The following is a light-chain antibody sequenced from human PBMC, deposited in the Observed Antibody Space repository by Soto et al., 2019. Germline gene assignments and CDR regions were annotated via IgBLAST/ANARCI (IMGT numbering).Light chain of an antibody. Sequence: DVVMTQSPLSLPVTLGQPASISCRSSQSLVYSDGNTYLSWFQQMPGQSPRRLIYKVSNRDSGVPDRFSGSGSVTDFTLKISRVEAEDVGGYYCMQGAHWPLTFGGGTKVEIK. CDR3: MQGAHWPLT. J-gene: IGKJ4*01. CDR2: KVS. V-gene: IGKV2-30*01. CDR1: QSLVYSDGNTY.